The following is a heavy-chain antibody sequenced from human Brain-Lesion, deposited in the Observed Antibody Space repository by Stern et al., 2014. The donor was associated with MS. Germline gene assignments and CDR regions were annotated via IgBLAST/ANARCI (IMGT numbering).Heavy chain of an antibody. V-gene: IGHV3-74*03. CDR1: GFTFNTCW. D-gene: IGHD2-21*01. Sequence: VQLVQSGGGLVQPGGSLGLSCTASGFTFNTCWMHWVRQAPGKRLGWVSRINTYGNSITYADSVKGRFTISRDNAESTLYMQLNGLRPEDTAVYYCAREHQYSNAFDIWGQGTKVTVSS. J-gene: IGHJ3*02. CDR3: AREHQYSNAFDI. CDR2: INTYGNSI.